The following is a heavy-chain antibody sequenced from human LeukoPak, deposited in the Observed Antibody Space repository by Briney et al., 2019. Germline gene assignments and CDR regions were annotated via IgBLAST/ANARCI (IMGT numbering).Heavy chain of an antibody. CDR1: RFTFSSYA. D-gene: IGHD2-15*01. CDR3: AKCLKLLPWSDP. Sequence: GGSLRLSCAASRFTFSSYAMSWVRQAPGKGLEWVSAISGSGGSTYYADSVKGRFTISRDNSKNTLYLQMNSLRAEDTAVYYCAKCLKLLPWSDPWGQGTLVTVSS. V-gene: IGHV3-23*01. J-gene: IGHJ5*02. CDR2: ISGSGGST.